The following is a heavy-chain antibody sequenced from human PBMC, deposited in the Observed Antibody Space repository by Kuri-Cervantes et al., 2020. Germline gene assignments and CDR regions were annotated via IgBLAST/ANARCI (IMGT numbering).Heavy chain of an antibody. D-gene: IGHD3-10*01. Sequence: GESLKIPCAASGSTFSSYAMSWVRQAPGKGLEWVANIKQDGSEKYYVDSVKGRFTISRDNAKNSLYLQMNSLRAEDTAVYYCATYYYPDYWGQGTLVTVSS. CDR1: GSTFSSYA. V-gene: IGHV3-7*01. J-gene: IGHJ4*02. CDR2: IKQDGSEK. CDR3: ATYYYPDY.